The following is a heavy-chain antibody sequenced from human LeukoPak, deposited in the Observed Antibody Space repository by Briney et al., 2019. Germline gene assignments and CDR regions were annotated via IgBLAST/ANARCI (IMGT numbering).Heavy chain of an antibody. V-gene: IGHV4-59*08. CDR3: ARTYYYDSSGYFNHWFDP. CDR2: IYYIGST. Sequence: SETLSLTCTVSGGSVSSYYWSWIRQPPGKGLEWIGYIYYIGSTKYNPSLKSRVTISVDTSKNQFSLKLSSVTAEDTAVYHCARTYYYDSSGYFNHWFDPWGQGTLVTVSS. J-gene: IGHJ5*02. D-gene: IGHD3-22*01. CDR1: GGSVSSYY.